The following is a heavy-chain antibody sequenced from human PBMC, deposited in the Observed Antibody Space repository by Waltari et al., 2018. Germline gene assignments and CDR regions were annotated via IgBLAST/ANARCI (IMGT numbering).Heavy chain of an antibody. CDR2: IYYRGST. Sequence: QLQLQESGPGLVKPSETLSLTCTVSGGSISSSSYYWGWIRQPPGKGLEWIGSIYYRGSTYYNPSLKSRVTTSVDTSKNQFSLKLSSVTAADTAVYYCARGSVATSFDYWGQGTLVTVSS. CDR1: GGSISSSSYY. J-gene: IGHJ4*02. CDR3: ARGSVATSFDY. V-gene: IGHV4-39*01. D-gene: IGHD5-12*01.